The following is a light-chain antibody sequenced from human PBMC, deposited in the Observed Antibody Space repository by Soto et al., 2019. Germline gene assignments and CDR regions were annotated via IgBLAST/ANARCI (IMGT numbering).Light chain of an antibody. V-gene: IGLV1-44*01. CDR1: SSNIGRNT. CDR2: TND. Sequence: CVLTQPPSASGTPGQGVIIACSGGSSNIGRNTVNWYQHLPGTAPRLLIYTNDQRPSGVPDRFSGSKSGTSASLAISGLQSEDEADYYCAAWDDTSSFVFGTGTKVTVL. CDR3: AAWDDTSSFV. J-gene: IGLJ1*01.